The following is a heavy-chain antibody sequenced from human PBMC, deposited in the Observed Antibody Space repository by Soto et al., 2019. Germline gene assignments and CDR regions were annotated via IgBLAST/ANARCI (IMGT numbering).Heavy chain of an antibody. D-gene: IGHD6-13*01. CDR3: ARAAMGGSSWPFDY. CDR1: GGTIISSNW. J-gene: IGHJ4*02. CDR2: IYHSGST. V-gene: IGHV4-4*02. Sequence: SETLSLTCAVSGGTIISSNWWSWIHHPPGKGLEWIGEIYHSGSTNYNPSLKSRVTISVDKSKNQFSLKLSSVTAADTAVYYCARAAMGGSSWPFDYWGQGTLVTVSS.